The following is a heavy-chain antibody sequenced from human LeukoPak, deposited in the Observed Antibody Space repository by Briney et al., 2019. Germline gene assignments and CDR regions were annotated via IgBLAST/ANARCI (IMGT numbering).Heavy chain of an antibody. J-gene: IGHJ4*02. CDR2: IRSKAYGGTT. CDR1: GFIFGDYA. V-gene: IGHV3-49*03. CDR3: TRETRRGYTYGYSSGSYFFDY. Sequence: GGSLRLSCTASGFIFGDYAMSWFRQAPGKGLEWVGFIRSKAYGGTTEYAASVKGRFTISRDDSKTIAYLHMNSLKTEDTAVYYCTRETRRGYTYGYSSGSYFFDYWGQGTLVTVSS. D-gene: IGHD5-18*01.